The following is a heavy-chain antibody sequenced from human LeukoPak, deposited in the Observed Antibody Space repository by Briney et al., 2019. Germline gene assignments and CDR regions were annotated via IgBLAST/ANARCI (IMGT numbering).Heavy chain of an antibody. D-gene: IGHD6-19*01. Sequence: GGSLRLSCAAPGFTFSSYAMSWVRQAPGKGLEWVSAISGSGGSTYYADSVKGRFTISRDNSKNTLYLQMNSLRAEDTAVYYCAREETVYSSGWYRGPNFDYWGQGTLVTVSS. CDR3: AREETVYSSGWYRGPNFDY. V-gene: IGHV3-23*01. CDR1: GFTFSSYA. J-gene: IGHJ4*02. CDR2: ISGSGGST.